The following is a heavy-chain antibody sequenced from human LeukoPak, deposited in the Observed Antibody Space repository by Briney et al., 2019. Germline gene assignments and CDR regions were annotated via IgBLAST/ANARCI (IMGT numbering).Heavy chain of an antibody. Sequence: GGSLRLSCAASGFTFSTYAMSWVRQAPGKGLEWVSTINNSGGSTYYADSVKGRFTISRDNSKNTLYLQMNSLRAEDTAVYYSAIKAKGDYWGQGTLVTVSS. CDR2: INNSGGST. CDR3: AIKAKGDY. J-gene: IGHJ4*02. D-gene: IGHD3-10*01. CDR1: GFTFSTYA. V-gene: IGHV3-23*01.